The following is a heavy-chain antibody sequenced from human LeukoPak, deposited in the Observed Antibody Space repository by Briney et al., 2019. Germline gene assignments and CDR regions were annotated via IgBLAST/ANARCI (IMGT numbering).Heavy chain of an antibody. D-gene: IGHD4-17*01. CDR3: ARDLVAPVTRDYYYGMDV. J-gene: IGHJ6*02. CDR1: GGTFSSYT. CDR2: IIPILGIA. Sequence: GASVSLSCTASGGTFSSYTISWVRQAPGQGLEWMGGIIPILGIANSAQKFQGRVTNTPDKSTSTAYMELSSRRSEETGVYYCARDLVAPVTRDYYYGMDVWGQGTTVTVSS. V-gene: IGHV1-69*10.